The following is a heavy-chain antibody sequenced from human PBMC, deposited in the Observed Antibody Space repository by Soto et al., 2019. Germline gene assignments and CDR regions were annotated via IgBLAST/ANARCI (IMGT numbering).Heavy chain of an antibody. D-gene: IGHD3-22*01. CDR1: GFTFSNYY. CDR2: IKPDGSQK. J-gene: IGHJ4*02. CDR3: ARGNGWLEVQ. Sequence: EVQLVESGGGLVQPGGPLRLSCEASGFTFSNYYMIWLRQAPGKGPEWVANIKPDGSQKNYVDSVKDRFTISRDNAKNSLSLQMNNLRVEDTAVYYCARGNGWLEVQWGQGTLVTVSS. V-gene: IGHV3-7*01.